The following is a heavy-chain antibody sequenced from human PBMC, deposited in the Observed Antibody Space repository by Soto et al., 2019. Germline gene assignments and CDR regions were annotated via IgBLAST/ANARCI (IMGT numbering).Heavy chain of an antibody. J-gene: IGHJ4*02. D-gene: IGHD3-22*01. CDR3: ARGSGYYYWDDY. CDR1: GVTFSSYG. V-gene: IGHV3-30*03. CDR2: ISYDGSNK. Sequence: GGSLRLSCAASGVTFSSYGMHWVRQAPGKGLEWVAVISYDGSNKYYADSVKGRFTISRDNSKNTLYLQMNSLRAEDTAVYYCARGSGYYYWDDYWGQGTLVTVSS.